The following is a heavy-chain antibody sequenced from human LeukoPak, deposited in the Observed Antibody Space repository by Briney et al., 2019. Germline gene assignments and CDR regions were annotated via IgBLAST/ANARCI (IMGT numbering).Heavy chain of an antibody. V-gene: IGHV1-8*02. CDR3: ARSRGGRYFDY. CDR2: MNPNSGNT. CDR1: GYIFTGYY. Sequence: GASVKVSCKASGYIFTGYYMHWVRQAPGQGLEWMGWMNPNSGNTGYAQKFQGRVTMTRNTSISTAYMERSSLRSEDTAVYYCARSRGGRYFDYWGQGTLVTVSS. D-gene: IGHD3-16*01. J-gene: IGHJ4*02.